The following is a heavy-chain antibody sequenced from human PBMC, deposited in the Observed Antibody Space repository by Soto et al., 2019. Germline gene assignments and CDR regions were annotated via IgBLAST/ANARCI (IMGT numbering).Heavy chain of an antibody. J-gene: IGHJ4*02. CDR2: ISSSSTYI. CDR1: GFPLRSYS. D-gene: IGHD2-15*01. Sequence: GWSLRLSCAASGFPLRSYSMNWVRQAPGKGLEWVSSISSSSTYIYYADSVKGRFTISRDNAKNSVYLQMNSRRAEGTRVYYGATEALGVSATSHFDTCGPGTLVTASS. CDR3: ATEALGVSATSHFDT. V-gene: IGHV3-21*01.